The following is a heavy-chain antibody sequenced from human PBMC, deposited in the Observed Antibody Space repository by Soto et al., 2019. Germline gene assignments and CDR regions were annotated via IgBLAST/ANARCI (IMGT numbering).Heavy chain of an antibody. V-gene: IGHV5-51*01. CDR1: GYSFTSYW. D-gene: IGHD3-3*01. CDR2: IYPGDSDT. J-gene: IGHJ6*03. CDR3: ARLYDYDFWSGYDYYYYMDV. Sequence: PGESLKISCKGSGYSFTSYWIGWVRQMPGKGLEWMGIIYPGDSDTRYSPSFQGQVTISADKSISTAYLQWSSLKASDTAMYYWARLYDYDFWSGYDYYYYMDVWGKGTTVTVS.